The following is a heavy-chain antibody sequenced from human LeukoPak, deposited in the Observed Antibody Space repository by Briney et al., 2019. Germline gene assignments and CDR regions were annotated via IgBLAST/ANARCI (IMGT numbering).Heavy chain of an antibody. CDR3: ARDGTYYDILTGYYRRTGFDY. V-gene: IGHV3-11*01. CDR2: ISSSGSTI. CDR1: GFTFSDYY. J-gene: IGHJ4*02. Sequence: GGSLRLSCAASGFTFSDYYMSWIRQAPGKGLEWVSYISSSGSTIYYADSVKGRFTISRDNAKNSLYLQMNSLRAEDTAVYYCARDGTYYDILTGYYRRTGFDYWGQGTLVTVSS. D-gene: IGHD3-9*01.